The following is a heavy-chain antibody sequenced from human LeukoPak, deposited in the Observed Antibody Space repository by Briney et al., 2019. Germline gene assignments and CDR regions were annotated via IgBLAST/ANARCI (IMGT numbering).Heavy chain of an antibody. J-gene: IGHJ6*03. CDR1: GYIFSEVS. D-gene: IGHD6-6*01. CDR3: ARSYSSSMWYYYYYYMDV. V-gene: IGHV1-24*01. Sequence: ASVKVSCTVSGYIFSEVSIHWVRQAPGKGLEWMVGFDPADGEPLYARKFKGRVIMTEDTSTNTASMELRSLRSDDTAVYYCARSYSSSMWYYYYYYMDVWGKGTTVTVSS. CDR2: FDPADGEP.